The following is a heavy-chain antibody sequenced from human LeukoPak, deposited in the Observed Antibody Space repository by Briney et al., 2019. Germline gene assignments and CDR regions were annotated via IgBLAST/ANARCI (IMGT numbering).Heavy chain of an antibody. CDR3: SKHPSTGFYYFDF. J-gene: IGHJ4*02. CDR1: GFTFTTYT. Sequence: GGSLRLTCAASGFTFTTYTMAWVRQAPGKGLEWVPTISGTGGSTAYADSVKGRFTISRDNSKNTLYLQMNSLRAEDTAIYFCSKHPSTGFYYFDFWGQGTLVTVSS. CDR2: ISGTGGST. D-gene: IGHD6-19*01. V-gene: IGHV3-23*01.